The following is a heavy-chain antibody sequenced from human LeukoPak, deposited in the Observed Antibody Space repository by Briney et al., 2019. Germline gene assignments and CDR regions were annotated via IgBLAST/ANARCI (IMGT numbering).Heavy chain of an antibody. CDR1: GGSFSGYY. CDR3: TRQYSISSTDY. Sequence: SETLSLACAVYGGSFSGYYWSWIRQPPGKGLEWIGETNHSGSTNYNPSLKSRVTISVDTSKNQFSLKLTSVTAADTAIYYCTRQYSISSTDYWGQGTLVTVSS. CDR2: TNHSGST. D-gene: IGHD6-6*01. J-gene: IGHJ4*02. V-gene: IGHV4-34*01.